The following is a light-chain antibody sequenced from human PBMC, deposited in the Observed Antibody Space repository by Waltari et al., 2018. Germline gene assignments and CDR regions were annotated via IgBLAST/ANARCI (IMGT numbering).Light chain of an antibody. CDR1: SSDVGGYNY. CDR2: EVT. CDR3: SSYTSSTYPVV. V-gene: IGLV2-14*01. J-gene: IGLJ2*01. Sequence: QSALTQPASVSGSPGQSVTISCTGTSSDVGGYNYVSWYQQHPGNAPKLMIYEVTHRPSGVSKRVSGSKSGNTASLTISGLQAEDEADYYCSSYTSSTYPVVFGGGTKLTVL.